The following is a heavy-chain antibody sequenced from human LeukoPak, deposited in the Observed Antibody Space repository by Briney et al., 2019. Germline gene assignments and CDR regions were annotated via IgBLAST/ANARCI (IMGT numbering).Heavy chain of an antibody. V-gene: IGHV3-23*01. J-gene: IGHJ4*02. D-gene: IGHD3-22*01. CDR1: GFTFSSYA. CDR2: TSGSGGST. CDR3: AKELDSSGYFDY. Sequence: GGSLRLSCAASGFTFSSYAMSWVRQAPGKGLEWVSGTSGSGGSTYHADSVKGRFTISRDNSKNTLYLQMNSLRAEDTAVYYCAKELDSSGYFDYWGQGTLVTASS.